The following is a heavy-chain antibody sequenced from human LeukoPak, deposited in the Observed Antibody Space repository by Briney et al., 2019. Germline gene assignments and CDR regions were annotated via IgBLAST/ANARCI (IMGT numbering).Heavy chain of an antibody. CDR3: ARHRSITMVRGARNWFDP. J-gene: IGHJ5*02. V-gene: IGHV4-34*01. Sequence: SETLSLTCAVYGGSLSGYYWSWIRQPPGKGLEWIGEINHSGSTNYNPSLKSRVTISVDTSKNQFSLKLSSVTAADTAVYYCARHRSITMVRGARNWFDPWGQGTLVTVSS. CDR2: INHSGST. D-gene: IGHD3-10*01. CDR1: GGSLSGYY.